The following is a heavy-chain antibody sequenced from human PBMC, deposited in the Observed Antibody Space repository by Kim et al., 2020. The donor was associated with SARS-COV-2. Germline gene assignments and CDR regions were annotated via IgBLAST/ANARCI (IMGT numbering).Heavy chain of an antibody. CDR2: IYYSGST. V-gene: IGHV4-59*08. Sequence: SETLSLTCTVSGGSISSYYWSWIRQPPGKGLEWIGYIYYSGSTNYNPSLKSRVTISVDTSKNQFSLKLSSVTAADPAVYYCARHVQSTIFGVVITPGWFDPWGQGTLVTVSS. CDR1: GGSISSYY. D-gene: IGHD3-3*01. CDR3: ARHVQSTIFGVVITPGWFDP. J-gene: IGHJ5*02.